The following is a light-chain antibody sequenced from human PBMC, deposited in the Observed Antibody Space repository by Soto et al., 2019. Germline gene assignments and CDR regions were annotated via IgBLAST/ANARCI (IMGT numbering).Light chain of an antibody. Sequence: SVLTQPASVTGPPGQSIAISCYGTSSDVGGYDYVSWYQQHPGKAPKLMIYDVSNRPSGISTRFSASKSGNTASLTISGLQAEDEADYYCSSYTSSGSYVFGTGTKVTVL. V-gene: IGLV2-14*01. J-gene: IGLJ1*01. CDR2: DVS. CDR3: SSYTSSGSYV. CDR1: SSDVGGYDY.